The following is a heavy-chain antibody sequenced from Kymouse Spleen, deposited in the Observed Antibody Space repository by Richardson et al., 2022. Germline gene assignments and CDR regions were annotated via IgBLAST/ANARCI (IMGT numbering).Heavy chain of an antibody. V-gene: IGHV3-13*01. CDR3: ARGYRRYSSSWHYYYGMDV. Sequence: EVQLVESGGGLVQPGGSLRLSCAASGFTFSSYDMHWVRQATGKGLEWVSAIGTAGDTYYPGSVKGRFTISRENAKNSLYLQMNSLRAGDTAVYYCARGYRRYSSSWHYYYGMDVWGQGTTVTVSS. CDR1: GFTFSSYD. D-gene: IGHD6-13*01. J-gene: IGHJ6*02. CDR2: IGTAGDT.